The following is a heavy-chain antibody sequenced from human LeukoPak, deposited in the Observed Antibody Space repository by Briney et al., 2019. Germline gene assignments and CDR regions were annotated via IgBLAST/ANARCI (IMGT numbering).Heavy chain of an antibody. CDR2: INPNSGGT. D-gene: IGHD4-11*01. CDR1: GYTFTVYY. Sequence: GASVTVSFKASGYTFTVYYMHWVRRAPGQGLGWVGWINPNSGGTNYAQKFQGRVTMTRDTSISTAYMELSRLRSDDTAVYYCARAVYSNSWFDPWGQGTLVTVSS. J-gene: IGHJ5*02. V-gene: IGHV1-2*02. CDR3: ARAVYSNSWFDP.